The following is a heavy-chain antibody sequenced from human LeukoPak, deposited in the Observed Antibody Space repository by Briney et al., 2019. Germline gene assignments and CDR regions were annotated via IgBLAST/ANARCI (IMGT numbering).Heavy chain of an antibody. Sequence: PGGSLRLSCAGSGFSFRRSWMSWIPQAPGKGLEWVANIKQDGSAKYYSASVKGRFTISRDNSKNSLYLQMDSLRVEDTAVYYCAKGSSSGYYYYDYWGQGTLVTVSS. CDR2: IKQDGSAK. V-gene: IGHV3-7*03. CDR1: GFSFRRSW. J-gene: IGHJ4*02. D-gene: IGHD3-22*01. CDR3: AKGSSSGYYYYDY.